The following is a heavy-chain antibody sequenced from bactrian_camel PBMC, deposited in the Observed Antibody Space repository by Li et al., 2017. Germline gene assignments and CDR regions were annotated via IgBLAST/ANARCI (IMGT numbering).Heavy chain of an antibody. V-gene: IGHV3S53*01. J-gene: IGHJ4*01. Sequence: QLVESGGGSVQAGGSLRLSCVASRSLYSGACVGWLRQAPGKEREGVAAIDSDGIVSYADSVKGRFTVSRDNANNTVNLMMNSLNPEDTAKYYCAASGSCGPTRTVVYHEEYRYWGQGTQVTVS. D-gene: IGHD6*01. CDR2: IDSDGIV. CDR3: AASGSCGPTRTVVYHEEYRY. CDR1: RSLYSGAC.